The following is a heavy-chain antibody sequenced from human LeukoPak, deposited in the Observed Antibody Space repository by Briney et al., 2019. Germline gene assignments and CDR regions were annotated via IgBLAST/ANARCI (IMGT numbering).Heavy chain of an antibody. J-gene: IGHJ4*02. Sequence: ASVKVSCKASGYTFTDYYIHWVRQAPGQGLEWMGWVNPNSGDTDYAQKFQDRVIMTRDTSINTAYIELSSLRSDDTAVYYCARGRRILWRDPNAGDFFDYWGXGTLVIVSS. CDR3: ARGRRILWRDPNAGDFFDY. V-gene: IGHV1-2*02. CDR1: GYTFTDYY. D-gene: IGHD2/OR15-2a*01. CDR2: VNPNSGDT.